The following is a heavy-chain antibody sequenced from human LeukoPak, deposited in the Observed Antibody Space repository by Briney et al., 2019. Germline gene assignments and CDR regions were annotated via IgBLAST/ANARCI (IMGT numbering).Heavy chain of an antibody. Sequence: PSETLSLTCAVYGGSFSGYYWSWIRQPPGKGLEWIGEINHSGSTNYNPSLKSRVTISVDTSKNQFSLKLSSVTAADTAVYYCAIPPTVTNDYGMDVWGQGTTVTVSS. CDR1: GGSFSGYY. V-gene: IGHV4-34*01. D-gene: IGHD4-17*01. CDR3: AIPPTVTNDYGMDV. J-gene: IGHJ6*02. CDR2: INHSGST.